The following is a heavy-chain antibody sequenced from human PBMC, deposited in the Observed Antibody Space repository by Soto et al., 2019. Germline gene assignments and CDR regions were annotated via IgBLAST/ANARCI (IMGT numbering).Heavy chain of an antibody. D-gene: IGHD3-3*01. Sequence: GGSLRLSCAASGFTFSDYYMSWIRQAPGKGLEWVSYISSSSSYTNYADSVKGRFTISRDNAKNSLYLQMNSLRAEDTAVYYFARDAHETYYDFWSGYYPWSYYGMDVWGQLTTVTVSS. V-gene: IGHV3-11*06. CDR3: ARDAHETYYDFWSGYYPWSYYGMDV. CDR2: ISSSSSYT. CDR1: GFTFSDYY. J-gene: IGHJ6*02.